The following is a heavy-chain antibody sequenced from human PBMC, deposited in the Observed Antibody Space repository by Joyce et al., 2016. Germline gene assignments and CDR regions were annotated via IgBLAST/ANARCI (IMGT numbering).Heavy chain of an antibody. CDR1: GFSFSGYW. J-gene: IGHJ5*02. D-gene: IGHD6-6*01. CDR3: VRGISARPGGPNWFDP. V-gene: IGHV3-74*01. Sequence: EVQLVESGGGLVQPGGSLRLSCAASGFSFSGYWIHWVRQAPWKGLVWVSRINTDGSSTRFADSVKGRFTISRDNAKNTLYLQMNSLRAEDTAVYYCVRGISARPGGPNWFDPWGQGTLVTVSS. CDR2: INTDGSST.